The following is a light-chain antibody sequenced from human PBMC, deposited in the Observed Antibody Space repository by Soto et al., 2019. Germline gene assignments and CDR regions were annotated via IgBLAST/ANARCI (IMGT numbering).Light chain of an antibody. V-gene: IGKV3-15*01. CDR2: GAS. J-gene: IGKJ5*01. CDR3: QQYDNRPPT. Sequence: ELVLTQSPGILSSSPGERATLCCRATPRVSSTYLAWYQQKPGQPPRPLICGASTRATGIPARFSGSGSGTESTLTISSLQSEDVALYYCQQYDNRPPTFGQGTRLDNK. CDR1: PRVSSTY.